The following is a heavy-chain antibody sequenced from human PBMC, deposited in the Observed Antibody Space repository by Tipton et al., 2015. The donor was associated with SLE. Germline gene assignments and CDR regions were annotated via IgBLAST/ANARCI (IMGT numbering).Heavy chain of an antibody. D-gene: IGHD7-27*01. CDR1: GYTFTSYD. J-gene: IGHJ4*02. CDR3: ASGHNWGPDY. V-gene: IGHV1-8*03. CDR2: MNPNSGDT. Sequence: QLMQSGAEVKKPGASVKVSCKASGYTFTSYDIHWVRQATGQGLEWMGWMNPNSGDTDYAQNFQGRVTITRNTSISTAYMDLSSLRSEDTAVYYCASGHNWGPDYWGQGTLVTVSS.